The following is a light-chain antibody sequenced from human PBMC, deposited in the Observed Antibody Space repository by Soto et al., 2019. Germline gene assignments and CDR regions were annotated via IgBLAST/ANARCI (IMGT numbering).Light chain of an antibody. J-gene: IGKJ5*01. CDR1: QSISSY. V-gene: IGKV1-39*01. Sequence: DIQMTQSPSSLSASVGDRVTITCRASQSISSYLNWYQQKPGKAPKLLIYAASSLQSGVTSRFRGSGSGTDFPLTISSLQPEDFATYYCQQSYSTPPVTFGQGTRLEIK. CDR2: AAS. CDR3: QQSYSTPPVT.